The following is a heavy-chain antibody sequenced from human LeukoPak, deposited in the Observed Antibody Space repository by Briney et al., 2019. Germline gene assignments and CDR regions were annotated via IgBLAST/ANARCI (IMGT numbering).Heavy chain of an antibody. CDR3: AKVEASSSSDFDY. D-gene: IGHD6-6*01. CDR1: GFTFSSYG. V-gene: IGHV3-30*18. Sequence: GGSLRLSCAASGFTFSSYGMHWVRQAPGKGLEWVAVISYDGSNKYYADSVKGRFTISRDNSKNTLYLQMNSLRAEDTAVYYCAKVEASSSSDFDYWGQGTLVTVSS. CDR2: ISYDGSNK. J-gene: IGHJ4*02.